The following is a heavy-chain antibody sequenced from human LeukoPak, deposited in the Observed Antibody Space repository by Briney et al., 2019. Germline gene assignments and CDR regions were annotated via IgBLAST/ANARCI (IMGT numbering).Heavy chain of an antibody. J-gene: IGHJ4*02. V-gene: IGHV3-53*05. Sequence: GGSLRLSCAASGFTVSSNYMSWVRQAPGKGLEWVSVIYSGGSTYYADSVKGRFTISRDNSKNTLYLQMNSLRAEDTAVYYCACGIGVAANGYFDYWGQGTLVTVSS. CDR1: GFTVSSNY. CDR2: IYSGGST. D-gene: IGHD3-3*01. CDR3: ACGIGVAANGYFDY.